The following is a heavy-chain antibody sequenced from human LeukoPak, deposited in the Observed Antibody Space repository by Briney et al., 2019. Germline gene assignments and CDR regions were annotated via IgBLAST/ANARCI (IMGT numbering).Heavy chain of an antibody. CDR1: GFTFSSYN. CDR3: ARFEFGAFDI. CDR2: ISSSSSYI. J-gene: IGHJ3*02. D-gene: IGHD3-10*01. V-gene: IGHV3-21*01. Sequence: GGSLRLSCAASGFTFSSYNINWVRQAPGKGLEWVSSISSSSSYIYYADSVKGRFTISRDNAKNSVYLQMKSLRAEDTAVYYCARFEFGAFDIWGQGTMVTVPS.